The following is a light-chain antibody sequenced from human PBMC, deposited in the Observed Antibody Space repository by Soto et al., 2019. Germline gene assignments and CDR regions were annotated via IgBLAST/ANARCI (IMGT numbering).Light chain of an antibody. CDR1: QGISTN. V-gene: IGKV3-15*01. Sequence: EIVMTQSPATLSVSPGERATLSCRASQGISTNLAWYQQKPGQAPRLLIYGGSIRATGIPARISGSGSGTNFSLTISSLQSEDFAVYYCQHYHNWPPWTFGQGTKGEVK. CDR3: QHYHNWPPWT. J-gene: IGKJ1*01. CDR2: GGS.